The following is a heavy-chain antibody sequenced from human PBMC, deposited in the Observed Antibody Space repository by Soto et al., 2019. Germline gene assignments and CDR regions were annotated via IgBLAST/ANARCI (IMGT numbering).Heavy chain of an antibody. V-gene: IGHV1-69*12. CDR3: ASGIQLWLRRINNGYSG. Sequence: QVQLVQSGAEVKKPESSVKVSCKAPGGTFSTYAISWVRQAPGQGLEWMGGIIPMFGTANYAQRFQARVTITADDSTNTVYMELSSLRSEDTAVYFCASGIQLWLRRINNGYSGWGQGTLVTVSS. CDR1: GGTFSTYA. J-gene: IGHJ4*02. D-gene: IGHD5-18*01. CDR2: IIPMFGTA.